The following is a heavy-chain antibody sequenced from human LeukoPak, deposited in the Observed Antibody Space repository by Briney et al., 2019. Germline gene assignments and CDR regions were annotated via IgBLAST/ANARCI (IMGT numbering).Heavy chain of an antibody. Sequence: PSETLSLTCTVSGGSISSYYWSWIRQPPGKGLEWIGYIYYSGSTNYNPSLKSRVTISVDTSKNQFSLKLSSVTAADTAVYYCARALVSFAIDYWGQGTLVTVSS. CDR2: IYYSGST. D-gene: IGHD2-2*02. J-gene: IGHJ4*02. CDR3: ARALVSFAIDY. CDR1: GGSISSYY. V-gene: IGHV4-59*01.